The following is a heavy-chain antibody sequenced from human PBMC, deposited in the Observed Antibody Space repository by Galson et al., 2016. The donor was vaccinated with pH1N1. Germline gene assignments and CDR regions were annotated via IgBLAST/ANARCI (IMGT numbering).Heavy chain of an antibody. Sequence: LSLTCTVSGGSISTSSYYWGWLRQPPGKGLEWIGTIFYTGTTSYTPSLMSRASISIDTSKNQFSLNLTSLSASDTAVYYCARPVAPHYGGFYKPDAFDIWGQGTMVTVSS. D-gene: IGHD2-21*01. CDR3: ARPVAPHYGGFYKPDAFDI. CDR1: GGSISTSSYY. CDR2: IFYTGTT. V-gene: IGHV4-39*01. J-gene: IGHJ3*02.